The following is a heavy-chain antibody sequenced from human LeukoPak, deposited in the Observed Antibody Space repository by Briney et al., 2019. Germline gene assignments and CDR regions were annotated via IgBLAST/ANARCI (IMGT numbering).Heavy chain of an antibody. Sequence: SETLSLTCTVSGGSISSYYWSWIRQPPGKGLEWIGYIYYSGSTNYNASLTNRVTISVDTSRNQFSLKLSSVTAADAAVYYCAREVGYCSGGSCYSYFDYWGQGTLVTVSS. CDR2: IYYSGST. D-gene: IGHD2-15*01. CDR3: AREVGYCSGGSCYSYFDY. CDR1: GGSISSYY. J-gene: IGHJ4*02. V-gene: IGHV4-59*01.